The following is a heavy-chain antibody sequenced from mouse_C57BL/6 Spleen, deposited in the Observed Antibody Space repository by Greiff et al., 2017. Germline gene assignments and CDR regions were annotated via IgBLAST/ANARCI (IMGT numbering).Heavy chain of an antibody. D-gene: IGHD4-1*01. CDR2: ISSGGDYI. CDR3: TRVAGTFYFDY. J-gene: IGHJ2*01. V-gene: IGHV5-9-1*02. CDR1: GFTFSSYA. Sequence: EVKLVESGEGLVKPGGSLKLSCAASGFTFSSYAMSWVRQTPEKRLEWVAYISSGGDYIYYADTVKGRFTISRDNARNTLYLQMSSLKSEDTAMYYCTRVAGTFYFDYWGQGTTLTVSA.